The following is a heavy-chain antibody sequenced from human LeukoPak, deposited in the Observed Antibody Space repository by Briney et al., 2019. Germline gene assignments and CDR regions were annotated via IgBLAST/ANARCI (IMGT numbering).Heavy chain of an antibody. J-gene: IGHJ5*02. CDR2: INPNSGGT. CDR3: ARGEYCSGGSCFRQYNWFDP. Sequence: VASVKVSCKASGYTFTGYYMHWVRQAPGQGLEWMGWINPNSGGTNYAQKFQGRVTMTRDTSISTAYMELSRLRSDDTAVYYCARGEYCSGGSCFRQYNWFDPWGQGTLVTVSS. D-gene: IGHD2-15*01. V-gene: IGHV1-2*02. CDR1: GYTFTGYY.